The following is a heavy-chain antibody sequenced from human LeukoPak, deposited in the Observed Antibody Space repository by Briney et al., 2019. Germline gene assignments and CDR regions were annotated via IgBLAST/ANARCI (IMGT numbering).Heavy chain of an antibody. CDR2: IYYSGST. J-gene: IGHJ4*02. D-gene: IGHD4-17*01. CDR1: GGSISSSSYS. V-gene: IGHV4-39*01. Sequence: SETLPLTCTVSGGSISSSSYSWGWIRQPPGKGLEWIGSIYYSGSTYYNPSLKSRVTISVDTSKNQFSLKLSSVTAADTAVYYCARHGLMRTVPLDYWGQGTLVTVSS. CDR3: ARHGLMRTVPLDY.